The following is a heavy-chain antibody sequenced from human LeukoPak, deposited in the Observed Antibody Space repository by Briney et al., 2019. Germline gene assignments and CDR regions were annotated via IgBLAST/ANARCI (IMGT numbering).Heavy chain of an antibody. Sequence: GGSLRLSCTASGFTFGDYAMSWFRQAPGKGLEWVGFIRSKAYGGTTEYAASVKGRFTISRNDSKSIAYLQMNSLKTEDTAVYYCTRAGARFYDYVWGSYPKFDYWGQGTLVTVSS. CDR1: GFTFGDYA. CDR3: TRAGARFYDYVWGSYPKFDY. J-gene: IGHJ4*02. D-gene: IGHD3-16*02. CDR2: IRSKAYGGTT. V-gene: IGHV3-49*03.